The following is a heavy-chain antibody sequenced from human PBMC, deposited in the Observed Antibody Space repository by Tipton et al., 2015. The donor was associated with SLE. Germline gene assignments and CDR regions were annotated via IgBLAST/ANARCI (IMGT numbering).Heavy chain of an antibody. J-gene: IGHJ4*02. CDR3: AREGYSSGWYVSY. CDR1: GFTFSSYE. CDR2: ISSSGSTI. V-gene: IGHV3-48*03. Sequence: SLRLSCAASGFTFSSYEMNWVRQAPGKGLEWVSYISSSGSTIYYADSVKGRFTISRDNAKNSLYLQMNSLRAEDTAVYYCAREGYSSGWYVSYWGQGTLVNVSS. D-gene: IGHD6-19*01.